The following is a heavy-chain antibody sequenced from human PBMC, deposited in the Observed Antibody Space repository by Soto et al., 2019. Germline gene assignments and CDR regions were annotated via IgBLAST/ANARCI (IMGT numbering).Heavy chain of an antibody. J-gene: IGHJ4*02. CDR3: ARHGATTVVTFFDY. V-gene: IGHV4-30-4*01. Sequence: QVQLQESGPGLVKPSQTLSLTCTVSGGSISSGDYYWSWIRQPPGKGLEWIGYIYYSGSTYYNPSLKRRVTISVDTSKNQFSLKLSSVTAAETAVYYCARHGATTVVTFFDYWGQGTLVTVSS. CDR2: IYYSGST. D-gene: IGHD4-17*01. CDR1: GGSISSGDYY.